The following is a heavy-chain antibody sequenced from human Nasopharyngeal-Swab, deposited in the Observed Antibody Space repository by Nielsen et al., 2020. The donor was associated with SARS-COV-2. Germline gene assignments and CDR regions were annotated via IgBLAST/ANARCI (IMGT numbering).Heavy chain of an antibody. J-gene: IGHJ1*01. D-gene: IGHD3-10*01. CDR1: GFTFSSYS. V-gene: IGHV3-48*01. CDR3: ARGGDFQH. CDR2: IGSSSSTI. Sequence: GESLKIPCAASGFTFSSYSMNWVRQAPGKGLEWVSYIGSSSSTIYYADSVKGRFTISRDNAKNSLYLQMNSLRAEDTAVYYCARGGDFQHWGQGTLVTVSS.